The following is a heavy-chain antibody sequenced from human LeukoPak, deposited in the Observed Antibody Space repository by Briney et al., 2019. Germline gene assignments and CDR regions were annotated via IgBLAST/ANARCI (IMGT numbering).Heavy chain of an antibody. CDR1: GGSISSSSYY. CDR3: ARHGSSWYYFDY. Sequence: SETLSLTCTISGGSISSSSYYWGWIRQPPGKGLEWIGIIYYSGSTYYNPSLKSRVTISVDTSKNQFSLKLSSVTAADTAVYYCARHGSSWYYFDYWGQGTLVTVSS. V-gene: IGHV4-39*01. D-gene: IGHD6-13*01. CDR2: IYYSGST. J-gene: IGHJ4*02.